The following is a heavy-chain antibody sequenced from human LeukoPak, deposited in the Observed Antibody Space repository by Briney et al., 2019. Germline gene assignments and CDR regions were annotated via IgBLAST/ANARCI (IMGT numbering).Heavy chain of an antibody. CDR3: ARTTVTTPSDY. J-gene: IGHJ4*02. V-gene: IGHV3-33*01. CDR2: IWYDGSNK. Sequence: SCKASGGTFSSYAISWVRQAPGKGLEWVAVIWYDGSNKYYADSVKGRFTISRDNSKNTLYLQMNSLRAEDTAVYYCARTTVTTPSDYWGQGTLVTVSS. D-gene: IGHD4-17*01. CDR1: GGTFSSYA.